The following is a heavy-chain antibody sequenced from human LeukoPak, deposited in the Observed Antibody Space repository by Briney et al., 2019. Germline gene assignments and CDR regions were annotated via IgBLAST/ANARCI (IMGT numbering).Heavy chain of an antibody. J-gene: IGHJ4*02. V-gene: IGHV1-69*06. CDR2: IIPMSDTA. Sequence: ASVSVSCKASGGTFNSYAISWVRQAPGQGLEWMGGIIPMSDTANYPQKFRGRLTITADIPTSTVYMELSSLRSEDTAVYYCAKARTRGYSYGSFDYWGQGTLVTVSS. CDR1: GGTFNSYA. CDR3: AKARTRGYSYGSFDY. D-gene: IGHD5-18*01.